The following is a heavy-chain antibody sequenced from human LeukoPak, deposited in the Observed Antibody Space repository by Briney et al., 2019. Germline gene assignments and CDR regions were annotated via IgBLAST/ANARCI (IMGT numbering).Heavy chain of an antibody. CDR3: ARDIAAAAGY. CDR1: GFTFSSFD. V-gene: IGHV3-21*04. D-gene: IGHD6-13*01. CDR2: ISVSATNT. J-gene: IGHJ4*02. Sequence: PGGSLRLSCAASGFTFSSFDMTWVRQAPGKGLEWVSTISVSATNTNYADSVKGRFTISRDNAKNSLYLQMNSLRAEDTAVYYCARDIAAAAGYWGQGTLVTVSS.